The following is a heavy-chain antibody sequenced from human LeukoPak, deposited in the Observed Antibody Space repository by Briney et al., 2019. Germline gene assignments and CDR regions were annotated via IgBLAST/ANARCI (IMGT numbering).Heavy chain of an antibody. D-gene: IGHD6-13*01. CDR3: ARQIASAGTAGFDF. CDR1: GGSISSYY. J-gene: IGHJ4*02. Sequence: SETLSLTRTVSGGSISSYYWSWIRQPTGKGLEWIGRIYSTGSTNYNPSLKSRVTMSVDTSKNQFSLRLRSVTAADTAVYYCARQIASAGTAGFDFWGQGALVTVSS. V-gene: IGHV4-4*07. CDR2: IYSTGST.